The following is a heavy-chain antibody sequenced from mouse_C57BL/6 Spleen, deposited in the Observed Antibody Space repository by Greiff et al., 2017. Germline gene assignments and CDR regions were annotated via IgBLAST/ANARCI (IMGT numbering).Heavy chain of an antibody. CDR1: GFNIKDYY. CDR2: IDPEAGGT. CDR3: TPMDY. Sequence: VQLQQSGAELVRPGASVKLSCTASGFNIKDYYMHWVKQRPEQGLEWMGRIDPEAGGTEYDPTFQGRATMTADTSSNTAYLQLSSLTSADTAVFYCTPMDYWCQGTTVTVSS. V-gene: IGHV14-1*01. J-gene: IGHJ4*01.